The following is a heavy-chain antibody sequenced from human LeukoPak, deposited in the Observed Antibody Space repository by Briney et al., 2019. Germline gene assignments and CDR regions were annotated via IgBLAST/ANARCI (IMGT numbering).Heavy chain of an antibody. J-gene: IGHJ4*02. CDR2: IYTSGST. D-gene: IGHD3-16*02. V-gene: IGHV4-4*07. CDR3: ARGPRYYDYVWGSYRYLPFFDY. Sequence: PSETLSLTCTVSGGSISSYYWSWIRQPAGKGLEWIGRIYTSGSTNYNPSLKSRVTMSVDTSKNQFSLKLSSVTAADTAVYYCARGPRYYDYVWGSYRYLPFFDYWGQGTLVTVSS. CDR1: GGSISSYY.